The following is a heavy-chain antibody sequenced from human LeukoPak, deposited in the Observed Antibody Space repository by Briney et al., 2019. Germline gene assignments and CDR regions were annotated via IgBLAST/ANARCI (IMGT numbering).Heavy chain of an antibody. Sequence: GGSLRLSCAASGFTFSNYWMHWVRQAPGKGLVWVSRINSDGSSTTYADSVKGRFTISRDNAKNTLYLQMNSLRAGDTAVYYCARDYGRSRDYGMDVWGQGTTVTVSS. J-gene: IGHJ6*02. CDR3: ARDYGRSRDYGMDV. V-gene: IGHV3-74*01. CDR1: GFTFSNYW. D-gene: IGHD3-10*01. CDR2: INSDGSST.